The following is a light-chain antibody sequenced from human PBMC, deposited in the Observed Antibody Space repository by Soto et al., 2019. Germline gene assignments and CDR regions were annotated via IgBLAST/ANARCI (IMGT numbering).Light chain of an antibody. CDR2: GAS. J-gene: IGKJ1*01. CDR3: QQYGSSPT. CDR1: QSITSNY. V-gene: IGKV3-20*01. Sequence: DIGLTQSPGTLSLSPGERAILSCRASQSITSNYLAWYQQKPGQAPSLVIYGASSRATGIPDRFSGSGSGTDFTLTISKLEPEDFAVYCCQQYGSSPTFGQGTKVEIK.